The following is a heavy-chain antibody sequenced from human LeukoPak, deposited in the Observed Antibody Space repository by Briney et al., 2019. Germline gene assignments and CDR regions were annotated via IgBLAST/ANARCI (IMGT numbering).Heavy chain of an antibody. CDR2: IKSKTDGGTT. CDR1: GFTFTNAY. CDR3: TTDNILDDCSSTSCYSDY. J-gene: IGHJ4*02. D-gene: IGHD2-2*02. V-gene: IGHV3-15*01. Sequence: PGGSLRLSCAASGFTFTNAYMTWVRQAPGKGLEWVGRIKSKTDGGTTDYAAPVKGRFTISRDDSKNTLYLQMNSLKTEDTAVYYCTTDNILDDCSSTSCYSDYWGQGTLVTVSS.